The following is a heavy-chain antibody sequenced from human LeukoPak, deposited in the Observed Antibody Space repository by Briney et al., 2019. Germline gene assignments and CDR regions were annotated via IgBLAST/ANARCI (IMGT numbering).Heavy chain of an antibody. V-gene: IGHV3-74*01. CDR2: INSDGSTT. CDR1: GFTFSNYW. D-gene: IGHD2/OR15-2a*01. J-gene: IGHJ6*02. CDR3: ASLQNVPSYYYYYVMDV. Sequence: GGSLRLSCAASGFTFSNYWMHWVRQAPGKGLVWVSRINSDGSTTNYADSVKGRFTISRDNAKNTLFLQMNSLRAEDTAVYYCASLQNVPSYYYYYVMDVWGQGTTVTVSS.